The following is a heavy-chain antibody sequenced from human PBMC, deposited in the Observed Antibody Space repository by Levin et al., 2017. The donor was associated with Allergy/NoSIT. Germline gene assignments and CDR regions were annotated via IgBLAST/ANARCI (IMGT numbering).Heavy chain of an antibody. CDR2: LSSLFPP. D-gene: IGHD5-24*01. Sequence: LSLPFPFSFFSLRLSSSRLIRQPPGPFLSFLFSLSSLFPPNYNPSLKSRVTISVDTSKNQFSLKLSSVTAADTAVYYCAGAPSGPGGWLQVFDCWGQGTLVTVSS. J-gene: IGHJ4*02. V-gene: IGHV4-59*01. CDR1: FFSLRLSS. CDR3: AGAPSGPGGWLQVFDC.